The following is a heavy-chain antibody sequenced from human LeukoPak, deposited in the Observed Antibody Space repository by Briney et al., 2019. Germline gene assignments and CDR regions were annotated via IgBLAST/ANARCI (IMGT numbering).Heavy chain of an antibody. Sequence: ASVKVSCKASGYTFISYGIIWVRQAPEQGLDWMGWISPYTGNTNYAQKLQGRVTMTTDTSTSTAYMELRSLRSDDTAVYYCARSEVPVLLWFGEPYYFDYWGQGTLVTVSS. V-gene: IGHV1-18*01. CDR1: GYTFISYG. CDR2: ISPYTGNT. CDR3: ARSEVPVLLWFGEPYYFDY. J-gene: IGHJ4*02. D-gene: IGHD3-10*01.